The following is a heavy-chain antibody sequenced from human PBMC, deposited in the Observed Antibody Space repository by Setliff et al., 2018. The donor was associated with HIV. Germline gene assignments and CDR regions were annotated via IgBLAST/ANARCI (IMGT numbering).Heavy chain of an antibody. V-gene: IGHV4-61*02. D-gene: IGHD4-17*01. J-gene: IGHJ4*02. CDR3: ARAAAGNTGPFDL. CDR1: DSGTYY. Sequence: LSLTCTVSDSGTYYWGWIRQPAGKGLEWIGRVSSRGDTNYNPSLKSRVTMSVDTSKNQFSLKLTSVTASDTAVYYCARAAAGNTGPFDLWGQGSPVTVSS. CDR2: VSSRGDT.